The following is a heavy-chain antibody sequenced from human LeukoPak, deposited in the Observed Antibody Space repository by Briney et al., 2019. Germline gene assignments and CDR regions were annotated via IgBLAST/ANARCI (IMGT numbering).Heavy chain of an antibody. V-gene: IGHV1-18*01. Sequence: ASVKVSCKASGYTFTSYGISWVRQAPGQGLERMGWISAYNGNTNYAQKLQGRVTMTTDTSTSTAYMELRSLRSDDTAVYYCARRGTGTSHYQYGMDVWGQGTTVTVSS. CDR2: ISAYNGNT. CDR1: GYTFTSYG. D-gene: IGHD1-7*01. CDR3: ARRGTGTSHYQYGMDV. J-gene: IGHJ6*02.